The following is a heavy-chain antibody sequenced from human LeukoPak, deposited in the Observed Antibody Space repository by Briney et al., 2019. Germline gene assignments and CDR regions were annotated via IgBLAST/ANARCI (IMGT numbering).Heavy chain of an antibody. Sequence: SETLSLTCAVYGGSFSGYYWSWVRQPPGKGLEWIGEINDSGRTNYNPSLKSRVTISVDTSKNQFSLKLSSVTAADTAVYYCARRLWDTSSWYFDYWGQGRLVAVSS. CDR3: ARRLWDTSSWYFDY. V-gene: IGHV4-34*01. D-gene: IGHD6-13*01. CDR1: GGSFSGYY. CDR2: INDSGRT. J-gene: IGHJ4*02.